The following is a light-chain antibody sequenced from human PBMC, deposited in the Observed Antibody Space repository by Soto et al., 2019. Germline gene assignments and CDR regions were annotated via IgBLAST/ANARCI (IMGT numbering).Light chain of an antibody. CDR3: QQYDDWPPWT. CDR1: QSVSSN. J-gene: IGKJ1*01. CDR2: GAS. V-gene: IGKV3-15*01. Sequence: ERVMTQSPATLSVSPGERATLSCRAGQSVSSNLAWYQQKPGQAPRLLIYGASTRATGIPARFSGSGSGTEFTLTISSLQSEDFAVYYCQQYDDWPPWTFGQGTKVDIK.